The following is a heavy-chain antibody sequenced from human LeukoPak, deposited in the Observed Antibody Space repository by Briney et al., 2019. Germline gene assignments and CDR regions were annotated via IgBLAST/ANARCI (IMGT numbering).Heavy chain of an antibody. V-gene: IGHV4-59*01. CDR2: ISYSGST. Sequence: SETLSLTCTVSGGSISSYYWSWIRQPPGKGLEWIGSISYSGSTNYNPSLESRVTISVDTSKNQISLKLSSVTAADTTVYYCARAPERWYSYGSYTYYYMDVWGKETTVTVSS. CDR1: GGSISSYY. CDR3: ARAPERWYSYGSYTYYYMDV. J-gene: IGHJ6*03. D-gene: IGHD5-18*01.